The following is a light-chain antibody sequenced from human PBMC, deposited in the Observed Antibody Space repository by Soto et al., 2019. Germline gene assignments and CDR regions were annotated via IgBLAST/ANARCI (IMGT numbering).Light chain of an antibody. CDR1: QSVSRI. CDR2: DAS. J-gene: IGKJ4*01. V-gene: IGKV3-15*01. CDR3: HQYNTWPLT. Sequence: EIVMTQSPATLSVSPGERTTLSCRASQSVSRILAWYQQKPGQAPRLLISDASTRATGIPARFNGSGSGTEFTLAISSLQSEDFAIYYCHQYNTWPLTFGGGTKVDIK.